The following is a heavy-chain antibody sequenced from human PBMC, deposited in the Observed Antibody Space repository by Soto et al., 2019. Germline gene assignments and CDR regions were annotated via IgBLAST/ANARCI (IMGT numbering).Heavy chain of an antibody. CDR3: ARLTDYYGSGSYSGLDY. CDR1: GGSISSYY. D-gene: IGHD3-10*01. J-gene: IGHJ4*02. V-gene: IGHV4-59*08. Sequence: SKTLSLTCTVSGGSISSYYWSWIRQPPGKGLEWIGYIYYSGSTNYNPSLKSRVTISVDTSKNQFSLKLSSVTAADTAVYYCARLTDYYGSGSYSGLDYWGQGTLVTVSS. CDR2: IYYSGST.